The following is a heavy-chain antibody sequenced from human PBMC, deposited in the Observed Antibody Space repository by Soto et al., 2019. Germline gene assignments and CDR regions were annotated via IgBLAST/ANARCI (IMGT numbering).Heavy chain of an antibody. Sequence: SETLSLTCTVSGDSIRSHYWSWIRQAAGKGLEWIGRLHSSGSADYNPSLKSRVTMSADTSRNQFSLKLASLTAADTAVYYCARGRARVPTVRGLILQFSYFDPWGQGTLVTVSS. D-gene: IGHD3-10*01. CDR3: ARGRARVPTVRGLILQFSYFDP. CDR1: GDSIRSHY. V-gene: IGHV4-4*07. J-gene: IGHJ5*02. CDR2: LHSSGSA.